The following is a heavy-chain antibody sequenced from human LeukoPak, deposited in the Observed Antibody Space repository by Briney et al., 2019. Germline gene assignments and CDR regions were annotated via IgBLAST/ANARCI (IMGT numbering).Heavy chain of an antibody. CDR3: ARQTGSGLFTLP. CDR2: IYYSGNT. Sequence: SETLSLTCTVSGGSISSSSYYWGWIRQPPGEGLEWIGSIYYSGNTYYNASVKSRVTISIDSSKNQFSLMLSSVTAADTAVYYCARQTGSGLFTLPGGQGTLVTVSS. J-gene: IGHJ4*02. CDR1: GGSISSSSYY. V-gene: IGHV4-39*01. D-gene: IGHD3/OR15-3a*01.